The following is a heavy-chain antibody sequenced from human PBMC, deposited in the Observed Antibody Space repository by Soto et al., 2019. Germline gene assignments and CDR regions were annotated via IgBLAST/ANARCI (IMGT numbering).Heavy chain of an antibody. CDR1: GFTFSSYG. J-gene: IGHJ4*02. V-gene: IGHV3-30*18. CDR2: ISYDGSNK. Sequence: EGSLRLSCAASGFTFSSYGMHWVRQAPGKGLEWVAVISYDGSNKYYADSVKGRFTISRDNSKNTLYLQMNSLRAEDTAVYYCAKILAVAGRVDYWGQGTLVTVSS. CDR3: AKILAVAGRVDY. D-gene: IGHD6-19*01.